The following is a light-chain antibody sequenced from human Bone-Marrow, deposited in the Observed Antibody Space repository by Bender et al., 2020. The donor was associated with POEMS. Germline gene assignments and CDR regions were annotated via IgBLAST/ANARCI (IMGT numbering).Light chain of an antibody. CDR3: AAWDDSLNGFWV. CDR2: STT. J-gene: IGLJ3*02. CDR1: SSNIGAHA. Sequence: QSVLTQPPSASGTPGQRLTISCSGGSSNIGAHAVNWYQQLPGSAPKLLIFSTTMRPSGVPDRFSGSRSGTSASLAISGLQSEDEADYYCAAWDDSLNGFWVFGGGTKVTVL. V-gene: IGLV1-44*01.